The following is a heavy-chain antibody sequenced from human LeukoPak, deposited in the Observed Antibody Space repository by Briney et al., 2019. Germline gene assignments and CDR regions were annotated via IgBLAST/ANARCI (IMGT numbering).Heavy chain of an antibody. CDR3: AAGNSYVY. Sequence: WGSLRLSCAASGFTFSSYPMSWVRQAPGKGLEWVSAISASGGDTYYADSLKGRFTISTDNSKNTLYLQMNSLRAEDTAVYYCAAGNSYVYWGQGTLVTVSS. CDR1: GFTFSSYP. V-gene: IGHV3-23*01. D-gene: IGHD4-23*01. J-gene: IGHJ4*02. CDR2: ISASGGDT.